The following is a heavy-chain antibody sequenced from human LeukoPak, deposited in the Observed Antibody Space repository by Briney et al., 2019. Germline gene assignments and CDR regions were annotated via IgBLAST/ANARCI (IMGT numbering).Heavy chain of an antibody. CDR2: INHSGST. J-gene: IGHJ4*02. V-gene: IGHV4-34*01. CDR3: ARHPVRVVASRRGFDY. D-gene: IGHD3-22*01. CDR1: GGSFSGYY. Sequence: SETLSLTCAVYGGSFSGYYWSWIRQPPGKGLEWIGEINHSGSTNYNPSLKSRVTTSVDTSKNQFSLKLSSVTAADTAVYYCARHPVRVVASRRGFDYWGQGTLVTVSS.